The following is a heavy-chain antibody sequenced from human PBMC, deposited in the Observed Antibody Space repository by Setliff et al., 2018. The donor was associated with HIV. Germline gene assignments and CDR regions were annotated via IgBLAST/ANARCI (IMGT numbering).Heavy chain of an antibody. V-gene: IGHV4-39*07. CDR2: IYYSGNT. CDR1: GGSIKSSSYY. Sequence: SETLSLTCTVYGGSIKSSSYYWGWIRQPPGKGLEWIGSIYYSGNTYYNPSLKRRATISEDTSRNKFSFLLNSVTAADTAIYYCARVPSSSWYVTKQRTKEYFHQWGQGTLVTVSS. J-gene: IGHJ1*01. CDR3: ARVPSSSWYVTKQRTKEYFHQ. D-gene: IGHD6-13*01.